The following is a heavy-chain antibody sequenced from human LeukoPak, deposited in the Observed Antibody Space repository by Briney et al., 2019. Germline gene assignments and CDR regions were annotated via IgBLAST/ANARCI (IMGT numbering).Heavy chain of an antibody. CDR2: IYYSGST. CDR3: ARRAMAYNWFDP. V-gene: IGHV4-59*01. J-gene: IGHJ5*02. CDR1: GGSISSYY. D-gene: IGHD5-18*01. Sequence: SETLSLTCTVSGGSISSYYWSWIRQPPGKGLEWIGYIYYSGSTNYNPSLKSRVTISVDTSKNQFSLKLSSVTPADTAVYYCARRAMAYNWFDPWGQGTLVTVSS.